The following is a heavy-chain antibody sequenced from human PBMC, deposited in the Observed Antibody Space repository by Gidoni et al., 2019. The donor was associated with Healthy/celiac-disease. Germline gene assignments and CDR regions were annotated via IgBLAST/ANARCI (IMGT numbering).Heavy chain of an antibody. D-gene: IGHD3-10*01. V-gene: IGHV3-23*01. J-gene: IGHJ4*02. Sequence: EVQLLESGGGLVQPGGSLRLSCAASGFTFRSSAMSWARQAPGKGLEWVSVISGSGGSTYYADSVKGRFTISRDNSKNTLYLQMNSLRAEDTAVYYCAKERVVFGVRGVVDNWGQGTLVTVSS. CDR2: ISGSGGST. CDR3: AKERVVFGVRGVVDN. CDR1: GFTFRSSA.